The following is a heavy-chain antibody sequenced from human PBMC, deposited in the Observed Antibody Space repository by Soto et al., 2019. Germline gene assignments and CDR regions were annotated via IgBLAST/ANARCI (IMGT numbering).Heavy chain of an antibody. Sequence: SETLSLTCAVSGGSISSSNWWSWVRQPPGKGLEWIGYIYYSGSTYYNPSLKSRVTISVDTSKNQFSLKLSSVTAADTAVYYCARYKSNYYYGMDVWGQGTTVTVSS. J-gene: IGHJ6*02. CDR2: IYYSGST. CDR3: ARYKSNYYYGMDV. V-gene: IGHV4-4*02. D-gene: IGHD1-20*01. CDR1: GGSISSSNW.